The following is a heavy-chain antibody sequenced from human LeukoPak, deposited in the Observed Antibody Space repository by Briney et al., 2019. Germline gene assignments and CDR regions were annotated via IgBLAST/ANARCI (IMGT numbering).Heavy chain of an antibody. CDR3: TGKYYYDPSGYYYADY. CDR2: IYYSGNT. V-gene: IGHV4-59*08. CDR1: GGSISNKY. Sequence: SETLSLTCTVSGGSISNKYWSWIRQPPGKGLEWIGYIYYSGNTNYNPSLKSRVTILVDTSKNQFSLKLSSVTAADTAVYYCTGKYYYDPSGYYYADYWGQGTLVIVSS. J-gene: IGHJ4*02. D-gene: IGHD3-22*01.